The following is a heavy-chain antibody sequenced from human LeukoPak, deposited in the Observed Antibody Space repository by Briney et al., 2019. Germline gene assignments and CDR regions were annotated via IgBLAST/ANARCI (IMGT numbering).Heavy chain of an antibody. CDR1: GYTFTSYG. J-gene: IGHJ4*02. V-gene: IGHV1-18*01. CDR3: ARGGYSGYDRVFEY. Sequence: GSVKVSCKASGYTFTSYGISWVRQAPGQGLEGMGWISAYNGNTNYAQKLQGRVTMTTDTSTSTAYMELRSLRSEDTDVYYCARGGYSGYDRVFEYWGQGTLVTVSS. D-gene: IGHD5-12*01. CDR2: ISAYNGNT.